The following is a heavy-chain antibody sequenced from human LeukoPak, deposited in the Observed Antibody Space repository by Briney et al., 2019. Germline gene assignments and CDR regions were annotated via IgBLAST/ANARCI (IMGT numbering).Heavy chain of an antibody. V-gene: IGHV3-30-3*01. D-gene: IGHD3-22*01. CDR3: AREANYYDSSGSFDY. CDR1: GFTFSSHA. J-gene: IGHJ4*02. Sequence: GSLRLSCAASGFTFSSHAMHWVCQAPGKGLEWVAVISYDGSNKYYADSVKGRFTISRDNSKNTLYPQMNSLRAEDTAVYYCAREANYYDSSGSFDYWGQGTLVAVSS. CDR2: ISYDGSNK.